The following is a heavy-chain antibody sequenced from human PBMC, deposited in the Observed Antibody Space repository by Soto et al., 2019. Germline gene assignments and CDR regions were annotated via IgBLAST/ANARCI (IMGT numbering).Heavy chain of an antibody. Sequence: PSETLSLTCAVYGGSFSAYYWSWIRQPPGKGLEWIGEIDHSGSTNYNPSLESRVTISVDTSKNQFSLKVSSVTAADTAVYHCARTDRAIFYGRDVGGQGTTVS. J-gene: IGHJ6*02. V-gene: IGHV4-34*01. CDR1: GGSFSAYY. CDR3: ARTDRAIFYGRDV. D-gene: IGHD3-22*01. CDR2: IDHSGST.